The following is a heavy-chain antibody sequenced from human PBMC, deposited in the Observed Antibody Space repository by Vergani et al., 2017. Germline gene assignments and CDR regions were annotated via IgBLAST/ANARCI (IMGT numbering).Heavy chain of an antibody. J-gene: IGHJ5*02. V-gene: IGHV3-30-3*02. Sequence: QVQLVESGGGVVQPGRSLRLSCAASGFTFSSYAMHWVRQAPGKGLEWVAVISYDGSNKYYADSVKGRFTISRDNSKNTLYLQMNSLRAEDTAVYYCAKSRHWFDPWGQGTLVTVSS. CDR2: ISYDGSNK. CDR1: GFTFSSYA. CDR3: AKSRHWFDP.